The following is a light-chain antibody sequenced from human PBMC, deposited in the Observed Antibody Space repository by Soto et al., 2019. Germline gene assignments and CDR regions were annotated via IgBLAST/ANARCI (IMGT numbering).Light chain of an antibody. CDR3: KQSYSTPRT. CDR1: QSISSY. J-gene: IGKJ1*01. V-gene: IGKV1-39*01. CDR2: AAS. Sequence: DIQMTQSPSSLSASVGDRVTITCRASQSISSYLNWYQQKPGKAPKLLIYAASSLQSGVPSRFSGSRSATHFTFTISSLQPEAFATYYCKQSYSTPRTFVQGTKVEIK.